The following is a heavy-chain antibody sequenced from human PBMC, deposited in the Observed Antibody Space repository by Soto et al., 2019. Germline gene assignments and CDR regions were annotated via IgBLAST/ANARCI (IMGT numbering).Heavy chain of an antibody. Sequence: QVQLVESGGGVVQPGRSLRLSCAASGFTFSSYGMHWVRQAPGKGLEWVAVIWYDGSNKYYADSVKGRFTISRDNSKNTLYLQMNSLRAEDTAVYYCAREDLSSRLTSSGWYKGYYYGMDVWGQGTTVTVSS. CDR3: AREDLSSRLTSSGWYKGYYYGMDV. CDR2: IWYDGSNK. J-gene: IGHJ6*02. CDR1: GFTFSSYG. V-gene: IGHV3-33*01. D-gene: IGHD6-19*01.